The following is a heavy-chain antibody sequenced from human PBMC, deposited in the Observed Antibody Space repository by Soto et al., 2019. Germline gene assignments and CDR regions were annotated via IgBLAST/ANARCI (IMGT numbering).Heavy chain of an antibody. CDR3: ARYGRQWMGFDYFHX. D-gene: IGHD6-19*01. CDR2: ILYDGSNK. CDR1: GLTFSSYG. J-gene: IGHJ4*02. V-gene: IGHV3-33*01. Sequence: SLRLSCAASGLTFSSYGMHWVRQAPGKGLEWVAVILYDGSNKYYSDSVKGRLTISRYNSKNTLYLQMNSLRSEETAVYYCARYGRQWMGFDYFHXWGQVTLVTVSX.